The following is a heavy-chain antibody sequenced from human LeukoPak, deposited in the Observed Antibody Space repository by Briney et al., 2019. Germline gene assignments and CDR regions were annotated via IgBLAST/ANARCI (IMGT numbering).Heavy chain of an antibody. J-gene: IGHJ4*02. CDR3: ARVYDSSGYYYGMANFDY. V-gene: IGHV4-38-2*02. CDR2: IYHSGST. D-gene: IGHD3-22*01. CDR1: GYSISSGYY. Sequence: SETLSLTCTVSGYSISSGYYWGWIRQPPGKGLEWIESIYHSGSTYYNPSLKSRVTISVDTSKNHFSLKLSSVTAADTSVYYCARVYDSSGYYYGMANFDYWGQGTLVTVSS.